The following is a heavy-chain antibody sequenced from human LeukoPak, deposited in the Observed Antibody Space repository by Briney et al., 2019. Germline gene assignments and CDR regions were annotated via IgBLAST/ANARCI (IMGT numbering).Heavy chain of an antibody. CDR1: GYTFTSYY. CDR2: INPSGGST. V-gene: IGHV1-46*01. D-gene: IGHD3-9*01. Sequence: ASVKVSCKASGYTFTSYYMHWVRQAPGQGLEWMGIINPSGGSTSYAQKFQDRVTMTRDTSTSTVYMELSSLRSEDTAVYYCARDLDILTGYYKPNNWFDPWGQGTLVTVSS. J-gene: IGHJ5*02. CDR3: ARDLDILTGYYKPNNWFDP.